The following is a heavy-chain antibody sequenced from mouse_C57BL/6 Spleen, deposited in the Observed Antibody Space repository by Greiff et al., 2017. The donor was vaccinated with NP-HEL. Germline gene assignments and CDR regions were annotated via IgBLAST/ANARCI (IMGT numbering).Heavy chain of an antibody. CDR1: GYTFTSYW. CDR3: ARWGSYYGNYLYYFDY. CDR2: IGPNSGGT. V-gene: IGHV1-72*01. D-gene: IGHD2-10*01. Sequence: QVQLQQPGAELVKPGASVKLSCKASGYTFTSYWMHWVKQRPGRGLEWIGRIGPNSGGTKYNEKFKSKATLTVDKPSSTAYMQLSSLPSEDSAVYYCARWGSYYGNYLYYFDYWGQGTTLTVSS. J-gene: IGHJ2*01.